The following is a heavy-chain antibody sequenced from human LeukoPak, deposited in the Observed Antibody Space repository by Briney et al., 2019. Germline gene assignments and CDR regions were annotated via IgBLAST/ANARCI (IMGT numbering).Heavy chain of an antibody. V-gene: IGHV3-11*01. CDR2: ISSSGSTI. CDR3: ARDSEDYCSSTSCYTGYYYYYYMDV. J-gene: IGHJ6*03. D-gene: IGHD2-2*02. CDR1: GFTFSNYA. Sequence: PGGSLRLSCAASGFTFSNYAMGWIRQAPGKGLEWVSYISSSGSTIYYADSVKGRFTISRDNAKNSLYLQMNSLRAEDTAVYYCARDSEDYCSSTSCYTGYYYYYYMDVWGKGTTVTVSS.